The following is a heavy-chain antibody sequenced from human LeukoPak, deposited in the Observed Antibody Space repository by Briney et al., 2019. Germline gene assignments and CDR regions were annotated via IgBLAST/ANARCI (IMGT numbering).Heavy chain of an antibody. CDR3: AREPAAGTGLDWFDP. Sequence: SETLSLTCTVSGGSISSSSYYWGWIRQPPGKGLEWIGSIYYSGSTYYNPSLKSRVTISVDTSKNQFSLKLSSVTAADTAVYYCAREPAAGTGLDWFDPWGQGTLVTVSS. V-gene: IGHV4-39*07. D-gene: IGHD6-13*01. CDR1: GGSISSSSYY. CDR2: IYYSGST. J-gene: IGHJ5*02.